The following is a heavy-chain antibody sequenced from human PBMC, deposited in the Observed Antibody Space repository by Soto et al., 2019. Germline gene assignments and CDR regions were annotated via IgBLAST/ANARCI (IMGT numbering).Heavy chain of an antibody. CDR2: IIPIFPTP. CDR3: ERAKDRLHLAGNYSYAMDV. D-gene: IGHD5-12*01. CDR1: GGTFGNSA. V-gene: IGHV1-69*12. J-gene: IGHJ6*04. Sequence: QVQLVQSGAEVKKPGSSVTVSCKASGGTFGNSAISWVRQAPGQGLEWMGGIIPIFPTPDYAQKFQGRVTSTADESTRTAYIEWASLRSAESAVYYCERAKDRLHLAGNYSYAMDVWGKGTTVTISP.